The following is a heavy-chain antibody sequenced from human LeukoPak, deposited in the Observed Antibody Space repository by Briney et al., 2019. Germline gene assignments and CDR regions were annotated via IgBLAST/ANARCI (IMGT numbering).Heavy chain of an antibody. V-gene: IGHV3-74*01. CDR3: ARPHTGFDS. J-gene: IGHJ4*02. CDR1: GFTFSSYW. CDR2: INSDGSTT. Sequence: GSLRLSCTAFGFTFSSYWMHWDRQAPGKGLVWVSRINSDGSTTTYADSVKGRFTISRDNAKNTLYLQMNSLRVEDTAVYYCARPHTGFDSWGQGTLVTVSS.